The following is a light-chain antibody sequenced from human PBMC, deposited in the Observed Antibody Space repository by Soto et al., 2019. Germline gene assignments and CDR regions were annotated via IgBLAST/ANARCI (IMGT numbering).Light chain of an antibody. J-gene: IGLJ1*01. CDR1: SSDVGGYNY. V-gene: IGLV2-14*01. Sequence: QSVLTQPASVSGSPGQSITISCTGTSSDVGGYNYVSWYQQHPGKAPKLMIYDVSNRPSGVSNRFSGSKSGNTASLTISGLQAEEEADYYCSSYTSSSTVFGTGTKVTVL. CDR3: SSYTSSSTV. CDR2: DVS.